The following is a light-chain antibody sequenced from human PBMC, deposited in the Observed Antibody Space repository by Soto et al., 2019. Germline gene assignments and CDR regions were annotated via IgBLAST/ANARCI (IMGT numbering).Light chain of an antibody. Sequence: QSVLTQPPSVSGAPGQRVTISCTGSSSNIGAGYDVHWYQQRPGTAPKLLIFGNINRPSGVPDRFSGSKSGTSASLAITGLQAEDEGDYYCQSFDSSLSAYVFGTRTKVTVL. CDR2: GNI. V-gene: IGLV1-40*01. CDR1: SSNIGAGYD. CDR3: QSFDSSLSAYV. J-gene: IGLJ1*01.